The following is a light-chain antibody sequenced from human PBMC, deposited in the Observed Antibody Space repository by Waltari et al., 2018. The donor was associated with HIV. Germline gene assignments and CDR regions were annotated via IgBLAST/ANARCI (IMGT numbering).Light chain of an antibody. Sequence: IVMTQSPATLSVSPGERATLSCRASQSVSSNLAWYPQKPGQAPRLLIYGASTRATGIPARFSGSGSGTEFTLTISSLQSEDFAVYYCQQYNNWPSGTFGQGTRLEIK. CDR2: GAS. V-gene: IGKV3-15*01. CDR1: QSVSSN. CDR3: QQYNNWPSGT. J-gene: IGKJ5*01.